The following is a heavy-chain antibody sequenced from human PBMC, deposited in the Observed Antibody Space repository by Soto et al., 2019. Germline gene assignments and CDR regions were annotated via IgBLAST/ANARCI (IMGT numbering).Heavy chain of an antibody. J-gene: IGHJ6*02. V-gene: IGHV3-23*01. CDR1: GFTFSSYA. CDR2: ISGSGGST. D-gene: IGHD5-18*01. CDR3: AKHTDHYYYYGMDV. Sequence: QPGGSLRLSCAASGFTFSSYAMSWVRQAPGKGLEWVSAISGSGGSTYYADSVKGRFTISRDNSKNTLYLQMNSLRAEDTAVYYCAKHTDHYYYYGMDVWGQGTTVTVSS.